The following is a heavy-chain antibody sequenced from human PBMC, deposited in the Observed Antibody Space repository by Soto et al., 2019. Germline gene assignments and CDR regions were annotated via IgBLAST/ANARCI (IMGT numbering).Heavy chain of an antibody. CDR3: ARDMTREPFSRRAFDI. Sequence: QVQLVQSGAEVKKPGSSVKVSCKASGGTFSSYAISWVRQAPGQGLEWMGGIIPIFGTANYAQKFQGRVMLTADKSTSTAYMELSCLRSEDTAVYYCARDMTREPFSRRAFDIWGQGTMVTVSS. D-gene: IGHD3-16*01. CDR2: IIPIFGTA. J-gene: IGHJ3*02. CDR1: GGTFSSYA. V-gene: IGHV1-69*06.